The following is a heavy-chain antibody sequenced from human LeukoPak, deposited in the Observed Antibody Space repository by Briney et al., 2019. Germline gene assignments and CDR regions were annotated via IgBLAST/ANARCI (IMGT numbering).Heavy chain of an antibody. D-gene: IGHD2-2*01. Sequence: TASETLSLTCTVSGASITTYYWSWIRQPPGKGLEWIGYIYYSGSTNYNPSLKSRVTISADTSKNQFSLKLSSVTAADTVVYYCARSPVLSSFDYWGQGTLVIVSS. CDR1: GASITTYY. J-gene: IGHJ4*02. CDR3: ARSPVLSSFDY. CDR2: IYYSGST. V-gene: IGHV4-59*01.